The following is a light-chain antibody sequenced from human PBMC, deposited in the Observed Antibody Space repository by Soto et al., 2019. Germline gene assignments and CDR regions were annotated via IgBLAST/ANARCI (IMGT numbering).Light chain of an antibody. J-gene: IGKJ2*01. CDR3: QQSYRIPYT. Sequence: DIQMTQSPSSLSASVGDRVTITCRASQSISSYLNWYQQKPGKAPKLLIYAASSLQSGVPSRFRGSGSGTDFTLTISSLQPDDFATYVCQQSYRIPYTFGQGTKLEI. CDR2: AAS. CDR1: QSISSY. V-gene: IGKV1-39*01.